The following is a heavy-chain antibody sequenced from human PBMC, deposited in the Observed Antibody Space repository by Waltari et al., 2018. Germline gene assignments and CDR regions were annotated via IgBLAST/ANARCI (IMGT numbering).Heavy chain of an antibody. V-gene: IGHV3-48*01. J-gene: IGHJ4*02. CDR3: ARDGASTSSSDFDY. CDR2: ISRSSTTI. Sequence: EVQLVESGGGLVQPGGSLRLSCAASGFAFSSYTMNWVRQAPGKGLEWFSYISRSSTTIFYADSVKGRFTISRDNAKNSLYLQMNSLRAEDTAVYYCARDGASTSSSDFDYWGQGTLVTVSS. CDR1: GFAFSSYT. D-gene: IGHD6-6*01.